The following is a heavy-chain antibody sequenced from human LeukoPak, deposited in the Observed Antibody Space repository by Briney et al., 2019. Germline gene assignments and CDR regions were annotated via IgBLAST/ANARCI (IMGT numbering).Heavy chain of an antibody. Sequence: PVKVSCKASGGTFSSYAISWVRQAPGQGLEWMGKIIPIFGTANYAQKFQGRVTITTDESTSTAYMELSSLRSEDTAVYYCARDRHYYATSGSFDYWGQGTLVTVSS. CDR1: GGTFSSYA. J-gene: IGHJ4*02. V-gene: IGHV1-69*05. CDR3: ARDRHYYATSGSFDY. D-gene: IGHD3-10*01. CDR2: IIPIFGTA.